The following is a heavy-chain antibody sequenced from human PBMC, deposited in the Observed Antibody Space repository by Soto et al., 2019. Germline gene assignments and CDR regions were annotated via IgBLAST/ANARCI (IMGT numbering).Heavy chain of an antibody. J-gene: IGHJ6*02. Sequence: EVQLVESGGGLVQPGGSLRLSCAASGFTFSSYWMSWVRQAPGKGLEWVANIKQDGSEKYYVDSVKGRFTISRANAKNSLYLQMNSLRAEDTAVYYCARVPAAIVYYYYGMDVWGRGTTVTVSS. V-gene: IGHV3-7*05. CDR2: IKQDGSEK. CDR3: ARVPAAIVYYYYGMDV. CDR1: GFTFSSYW. D-gene: IGHD2-2*01.